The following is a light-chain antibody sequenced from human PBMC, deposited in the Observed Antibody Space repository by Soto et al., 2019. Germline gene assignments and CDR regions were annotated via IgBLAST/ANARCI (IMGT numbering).Light chain of an antibody. V-gene: IGLV2-11*01. CDR1: TGDVGAYDF. CDR3: CSYAGRFTWV. Sequence: QSALTQPRSVSGSPGQSVTISCTGTTGDVGAYDFVSWYQHHPAKAPKLMIYDASKRPSGVPDRFSASKSGNTASLTISGLQAEDEADYYCCSYAGRFTWVFGGGTKL. J-gene: IGLJ3*02. CDR2: DAS.